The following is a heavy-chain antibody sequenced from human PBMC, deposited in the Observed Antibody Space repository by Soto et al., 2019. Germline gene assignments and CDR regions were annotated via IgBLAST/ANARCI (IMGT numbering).Heavy chain of an antibody. V-gene: IGHV1-3*05. Sequence: QVQLVQSGAEEKKPGASVKVSCKASGYTFTSYGLHWVRQAPGQRLEWMGWINAGNGNTKYSQKFQGRVTITRDTSASTVYMGLSSLRSEDTAVYYFARNNLGATPYGMDVWGQGTTVTVSS. CDR3: ARNNLGATPYGMDV. CDR1: GYTFTSYG. J-gene: IGHJ6*02. D-gene: IGHD1-26*01. CDR2: INAGNGNT.